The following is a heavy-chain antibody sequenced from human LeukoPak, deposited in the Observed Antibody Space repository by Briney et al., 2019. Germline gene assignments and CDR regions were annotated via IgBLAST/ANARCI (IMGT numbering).Heavy chain of an antibody. J-gene: IGHJ4*02. D-gene: IGHD3-3*02. V-gene: IGHV3-11*01. CDR3: ARDLPPQHYLNLGY. CDR1: GFTFSDYY. CDR2: ISDGGTNI. Sequence: GGSLRLSCAGSGFTFSDYYMSWLRQAPGKGREWVSHISDGGTNISYAESVKGRFTISRDNAKNSLYLQMNSLRDEDTAIYYCARDLPPQHYLNLGYWGQGTLVTVSS.